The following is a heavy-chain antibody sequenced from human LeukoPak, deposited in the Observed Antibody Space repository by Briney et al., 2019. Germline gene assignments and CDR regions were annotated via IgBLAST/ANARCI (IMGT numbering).Heavy chain of an antibody. J-gene: IGHJ6*02. Sequence: SVKVSCKASGYTFTSYGISWVRQAPGQGLEWMGGIIPIFGTANYAQKFQGRVTITADESTSTAYMELSSLRSEDTAVYYCARVRGNPRYYYGMDVWGQGTTVTVSS. V-gene: IGHV1-69*13. CDR1: GYTFTSYG. CDR2: IIPIFGTA. CDR3: ARVRGNPRYYYGMDV. D-gene: IGHD4-23*01.